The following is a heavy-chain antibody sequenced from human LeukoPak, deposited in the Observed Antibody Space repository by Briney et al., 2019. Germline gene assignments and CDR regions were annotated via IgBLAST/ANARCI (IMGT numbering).Heavy chain of an antibody. CDR3: ATGIHF. J-gene: IGHJ3*01. CDR1: GFTFNDYS. CDR2: ISSSSGII. Sequence: GGSLRLSCAASGFTFNDYSMNWVRQAPGKGLEWVSYISSSSGIIYYADSVKGRFTISRDNSNNSLYLEMNSLRAEDTAVYYCATGIHFWGQGTMVTVSS. V-gene: IGHV3-48*04.